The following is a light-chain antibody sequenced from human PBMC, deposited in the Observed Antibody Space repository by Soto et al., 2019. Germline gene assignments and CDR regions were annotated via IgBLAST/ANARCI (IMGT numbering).Light chain of an antibody. CDR3: QQYNNWPLS. V-gene: IGKV3-15*01. J-gene: IGKJ4*01. Sequence: IVVTQSPATLSVSPGERATLSCRASQSVRNNLAWYQQKPGQAPRLLIYGASTRATDIPARFSGSGSGTEFTLTISSLQSEDFAVYYCQQYNNWPLSFGGGAKVEIK. CDR2: GAS. CDR1: QSVRNN.